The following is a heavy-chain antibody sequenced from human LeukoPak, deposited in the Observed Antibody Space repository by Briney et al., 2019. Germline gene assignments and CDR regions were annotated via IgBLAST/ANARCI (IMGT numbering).Heavy chain of an antibody. V-gene: IGHV3-30*02. D-gene: IGHD3-10*01. J-gene: IGHJ2*01. CDR2: IRYDGRNK. Sequence: GGSLRLSCAASGFTFSSYGMHWVRQAPGKGLDWVAFIRYDGRNKYYADSVKGRFTISRDNSKNTLYLQMNSLRADDTAVYYCTKVRAYDDSGNPYWHFDLWGRGTLVTVSS. CDR3: TKVRAYDDSGNPYWHFDL. CDR1: GFTFSSYG.